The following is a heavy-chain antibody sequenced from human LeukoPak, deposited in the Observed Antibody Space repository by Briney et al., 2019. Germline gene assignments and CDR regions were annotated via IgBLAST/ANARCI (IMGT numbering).Heavy chain of an antibody. CDR1: GGSINSHY. V-gene: IGHV4-59*11. CDR3: ARAFYYDSSRFYQYFDF. D-gene: IGHD3-22*01. CDR2: IYYNGGT. J-gene: IGHJ4*02. Sequence: PSETLSLTCTVSGGSINSHYWSWIRQPPGKGPEWIGYIYYNGGTHYNPSLESRVTISVDSSKNQFSLKLTSVTAADTAVYYCARAFYYDSSRFYQYFDFWGRGNLVTVSS.